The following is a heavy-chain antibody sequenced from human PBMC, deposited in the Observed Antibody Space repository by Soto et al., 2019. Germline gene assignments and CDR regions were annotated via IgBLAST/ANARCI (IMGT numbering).Heavy chain of an antibody. V-gene: IGHV1-8*01. CDR2: MNPNSGKA. CDR3: ARGLVVVSATYWYFDL. D-gene: IGHD2-15*01. CDR1: GYTFTSYD. J-gene: IGHJ2*01. Sequence: QVQLVQSGAEVKKPGASVKVSCKASGYTFTSYDINWVRQAAGQGLEWIGWMNPNSGKAVYAQKFQGRVTMAGNTSISTAYMELSSLRSDDTAVYFCARGLVVVSATYWYFDLWGHGTLVTVSS.